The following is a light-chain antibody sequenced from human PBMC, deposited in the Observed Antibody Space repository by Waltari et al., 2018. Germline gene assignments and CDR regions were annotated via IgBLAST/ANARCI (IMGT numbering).Light chain of an antibody. CDR1: QGIARF. V-gene: IGKV1-39*01. CDR2: AAS. CDR3: QQSYSDAPYT. Sequence: IQMTQSPSSLSASIGDRVPITCRASQGIARFLNWYQQKPGQAPKLLIYAASSLQPEIPSRFSGSGSGTEFTLSITNLQPDDFATYYCQQSYSDAPYTFGPGTKLEI. J-gene: IGKJ2*01.